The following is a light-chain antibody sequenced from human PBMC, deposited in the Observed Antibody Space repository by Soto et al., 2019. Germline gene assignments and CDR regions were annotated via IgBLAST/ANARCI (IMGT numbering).Light chain of an antibody. V-gene: IGKV1D-12*01. J-gene: IGKJ5*01. CDR2: AAS. CDR1: QHISSW. Sequence: DIQMTQSPSSVSASVGDRVTITCRASQHISSWLSWYQQKPGKAPRLLIYAASTLQGGVPSRFSGSGSGTEFTLTISSLEPEDFANYHCQQANRFPITFGQGTRLEIK. CDR3: QQANRFPIT.